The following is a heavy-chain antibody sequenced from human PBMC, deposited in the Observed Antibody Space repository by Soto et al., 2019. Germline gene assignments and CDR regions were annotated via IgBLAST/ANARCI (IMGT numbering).Heavy chain of an antibody. D-gene: IGHD2-8*01. Sequence: RGSLRLSCAASGFTFSNAWMNWVRQAPGKGLEWVGRIKSKTDGGTTDYAAPVKGRFTISRDDSKSTLYLQMNSPKTEDTAVYYCTTEVYCTNGVCPHWGQGTLVTVSS. J-gene: IGHJ4*02. CDR3: TTEVYCTNGVCPH. V-gene: IGHV3-15*07. CDR2: IKSKTDGGTT. CDR1: GFTFSNAW.